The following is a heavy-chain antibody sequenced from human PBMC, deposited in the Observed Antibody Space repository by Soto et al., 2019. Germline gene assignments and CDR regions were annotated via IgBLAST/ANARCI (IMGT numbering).Heavy chain of an antibody. Sequence: QVQLVESGGGVVQPGRSLRLSCAASGFTFSSYAMHWVRQAPGKGLEWVAVISYDGSNKYYADSVKGRFTISRDNSKNTLYLQMNSLRAEDTAVYYCASATVTMNYWGQGTLVTVSS. J-gene: IGHJ4*02. CDR2: ISYDGSNK. CDR3: ASATVTMNY. D-gene: IGHD4-4*01. V-gene: IGHV3-30-3*01. CDR1: GFTFSSYA.